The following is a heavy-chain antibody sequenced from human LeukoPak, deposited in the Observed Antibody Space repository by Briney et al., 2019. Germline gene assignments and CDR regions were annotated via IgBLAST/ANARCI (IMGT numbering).Heavy chain of an antibody. Sequence: SQTLSLTCDISGDILSTNIGAWHWIRQSPSRGLEWLGRTYYRSKWFNDYALSVKSRVSINPDTSKNQFSLQLNSVTPEDTAVYYCARSFTTSAGAFDIWGQGTMVTVSS. CDR1: GDILSTNIGA. J-gene: IGHJ3*02. CDR3: ARSFTTSAGAFDI. D-gene: IGHD1-1*01. V-gene: IGHV6-1*01. CDR2: TYYRSKWFN.